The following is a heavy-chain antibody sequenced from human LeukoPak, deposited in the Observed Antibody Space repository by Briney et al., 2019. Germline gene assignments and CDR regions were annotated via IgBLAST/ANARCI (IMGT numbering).Heavy chain of an antibody. Sequence: GGSLRLSCAAPGFTFSNYAVSWVRQAPGKGLEWVSSISGSGGTTYYADSVKGRFTISRDNSKNTLYLQMNSLRAGDAAVYYCAKEEGYIYGLLDYWGQGTLVSVSS. CDR1: GFTFSNYA. D-gene: IGHD5-18*01. CDR3: AKEEGYIYGLLDY. V-gene: IGHV3-23*01. J-gene: IGHJ4*02. CDR2: ISGSGGTT.